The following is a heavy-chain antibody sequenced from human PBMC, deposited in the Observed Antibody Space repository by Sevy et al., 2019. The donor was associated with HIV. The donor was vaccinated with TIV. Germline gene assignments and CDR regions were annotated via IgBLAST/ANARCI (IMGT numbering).Heavy chain of an antibody. CDR3: ARLYCSGGNCHWYFDL. Sequence: SETLPLTCAVYGGSLSGYYWSWIRQPPGKGLEWIGEINHSGSTNYNPSLESRVTISVDTSKNQFSLKLTSVTAADTAVYYCARLYCSGGNCHWYFDLWGRGTLVTVSS. CDR2: INHSGST. V-gene: IGHV4-34*01. D-gene: IGHD2-15*01. J-gene: IGHJ2*01. CDR1: GGSLSGYY.